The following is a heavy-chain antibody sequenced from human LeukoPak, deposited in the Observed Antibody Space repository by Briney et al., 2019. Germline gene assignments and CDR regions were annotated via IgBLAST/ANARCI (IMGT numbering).Heavy chain of an antibody. V-gene: IGHV3-30-3*01. D-gene: IGHD3-10*02. CDR3: TRGMLRQPPDY. CDR1: GFTFTGHS. J-gene: IGHJ4*02. CDR2: ISDDETYK. Sequence: GRSLRLSCVASGFTFTGHSMHWVRQAPGKGLEWVTAISDDETYKFYADSVKGRFTISRDNSKNTLYLQMNSLRVEDTAIYYCTRGMLRQPPDYWGQGMLVTVSS.